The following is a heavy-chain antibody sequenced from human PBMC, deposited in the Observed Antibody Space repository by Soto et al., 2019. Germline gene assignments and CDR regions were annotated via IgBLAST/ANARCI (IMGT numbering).Heavy chain of an antibody. Sequence: GASLKVSCKASGYTFTSYGISWVRQAPGQGLEWMGWISAYNGNTNYAQKLQGRVTMTTDTSTSTAYMELRSLRSDDTAVYYCARDYDFWSGYTHPGGYWGQGTLVTVSS. CDR1: GYTFTSYG. J-gene: IGHJ4*02. D-gene: IGHD3-3*01. CDR3: ARDYDFWSGYTHPGGY. CDR2: ISAYNGNT. V-gene: IGHV1-18*01.